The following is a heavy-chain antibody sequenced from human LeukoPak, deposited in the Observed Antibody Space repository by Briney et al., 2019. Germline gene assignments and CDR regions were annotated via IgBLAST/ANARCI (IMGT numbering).Heavy chain of an antibody. V-gene: IGHV3-7*03. Sequence: AGGSLRLSCAASGFTFSSYSMNWVRQAPGKGLEWVANIKQDGSEKYYVDSVKGRFTISRDNAKNSLYLQMNSLRAEDTAVYYCARGPYSSSWYEGYYFDYWGQGTLVTVSS. D-gene: IGHD6-13*01. J-gene: IGHJ4*02. CDR1: GFTFSSYS. CDR3: ARGPYSSSWYEGYYFDY. CDR2: IKQDGSEK.